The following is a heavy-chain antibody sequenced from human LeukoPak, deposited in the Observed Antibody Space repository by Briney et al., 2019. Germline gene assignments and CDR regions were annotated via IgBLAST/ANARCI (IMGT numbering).Heavy chain of an antibody. CDR1: GFTFSSYG. CDR2: IWYGGSNK. Sequence: PGGSLRLSCAASGFTFSSYGMHWVRQAPGKGLEWVAVIWYGGSNKYYADSVKGRFTISRDNSKNTLYLQMNSLRAEDTAVYYCARGNGVVVVAATRGLLDYWGQGTLVTVSS. D-gene: IGHD2-15*01. CDR3: ARGNGVVVVAATRGLLDY. V-gene: IGHV3-33*01. J-gene: IGHJ4*02.